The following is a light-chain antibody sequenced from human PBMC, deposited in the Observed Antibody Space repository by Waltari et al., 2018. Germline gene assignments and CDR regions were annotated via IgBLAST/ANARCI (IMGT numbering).Light chain of an antibody. J-gene: IGLJ3*02. Sequence: QSALTQPASVSGSPGQSITISCTGTSSDVGNYNLVSWYQQHPGKAPKLMIYEVATRASGVSNRFSGSKSGNTASLTISGLQAEDEAEYYCCSYAASSTWVFGGGTKLTVL. CDR3: CSYAASSTWV. CDR1: SSDVGNYNL. CDR2: EVA. V-gene: IGLV2-23*02.